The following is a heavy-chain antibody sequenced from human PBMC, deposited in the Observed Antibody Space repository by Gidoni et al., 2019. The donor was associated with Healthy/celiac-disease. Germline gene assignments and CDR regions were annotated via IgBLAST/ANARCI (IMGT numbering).Heavy chain of an antibody. J-gene: IGHJ4*02. CDR1: GSSISCSSYN. CDR2: IYYSGST. Sequence: QLQLQVSGPGLVKPSQTLSLTCTVSGSSISCSSYNWGWIRPPPGKGLVWIGSIYYSGSTYYNPSLRSRVTISVDTSKNQFSLKLSFVTAADTAVYYCARAGLTIVGVVIGFEYWGQGTLVTVSS. CDR3: ARAGLTIVGVVIGFEY. D-gene: IGHD3-3*01. V-gene: IGHV4-39*01.